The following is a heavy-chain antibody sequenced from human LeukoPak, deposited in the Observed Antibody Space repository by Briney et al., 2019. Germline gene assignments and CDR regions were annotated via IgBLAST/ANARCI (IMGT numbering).Heavy chain of an antibody. CDR3: ARAGRGLDY. J-gene: IGHJ4*02. CDR1: GGSFSGYY. V-gene: IGHV4-34*01. CDR2: INHSGST. Sequence: PSETLTLTCAVYGGSFSGYYWSWIRQPPGKGLEWIGEINHSGSTNYNPSLKSRVTISVDTSKNQFSLKLSSVTAADTAVYYCARAGRGLDYWGQGTLVTVSS.